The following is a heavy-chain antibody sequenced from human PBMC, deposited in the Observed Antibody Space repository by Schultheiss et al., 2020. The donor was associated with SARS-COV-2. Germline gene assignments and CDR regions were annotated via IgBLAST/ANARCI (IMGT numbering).Heavy chain of an antibody. J-gene: IGHJ4*02. CDR2: IFSNDEE. Sequence: SGPTLVKPTETLTLTCTVSGFSLSNARMGVSWIRQPPGKALEWLAHIFSNDEESYRTSLKSRLTISKDTSKSQVVLTMTNMDPVDTATYYCARMRRIAAAGLDYWGQGTLVTVSS. CDR1: GFSLSNARMG. V-gene: IGHV2-26*01. CDR3: ARMRRIAAAGLDY. D-gene: IGHD6-13*01.